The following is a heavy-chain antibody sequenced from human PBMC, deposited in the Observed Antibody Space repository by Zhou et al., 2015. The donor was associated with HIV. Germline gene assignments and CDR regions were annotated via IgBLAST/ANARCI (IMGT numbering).Heavy chain of an antibody. CDR2: IIPIFGTA. D-gene: IGHD2-2*01. CDR1: GGTFSSYA. V-gene: IGHV1-69*12. CDR3: ARSVGTDCSSTSCYAAEGYYFDY. Sequence: QVQLVQSGAEVKKPGSSVKVSCKASGGTFSSYAISWVRQAPGQGLEWMGGIIPIFGTANYAQKFQGRVTITADESTSTAYMELSSLRSEDTAVYYCARSVGTDCSSTSCYAAEGYYFDYWGQGTLVTVSS. J-gene: IGHJ4*02.